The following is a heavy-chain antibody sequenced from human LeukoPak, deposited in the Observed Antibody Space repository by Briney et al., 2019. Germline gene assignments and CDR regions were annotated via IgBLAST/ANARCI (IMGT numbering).Heavy chain of an antibody. CDR3: ARVPLARGSTDYGMDV. CDR2: IDPNSGGT. V-gene: IGHV1-2*04. D-gene: IGHD3-10*01. CDR1: GYTFTGYY. J-gene: IGHJ6*02. Sequence: ASVKVSCKASGYTFTGYYMHWVRQAPGQGLEWMGWIDPNSGGTNYAQKFQGWVTMTRDTSISTAYMELSRLRSDDTAVYYCARVPLARGSTDYGMDVWGQGTTVTVPS.